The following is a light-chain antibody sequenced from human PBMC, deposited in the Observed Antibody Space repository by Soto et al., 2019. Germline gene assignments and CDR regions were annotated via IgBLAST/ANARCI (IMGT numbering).Light chain of an antibody. CDR1: NSDVGSYNL. CDR3: FSYAGDSVYV. Sequence: QSALTQPAAVSGSPRQSITISCTGTNSDVGSYNLVSWFQQHPGKAPKLVIYEVTKRPSGVSDRFSGSKSGNTASLTLSGLQAEDEADYYCFSYAGDSVYVFGTGTKVTVL. CDR2: EVT. J-gene: IGLJ1*01. V-gene: IGLV2-23*02.